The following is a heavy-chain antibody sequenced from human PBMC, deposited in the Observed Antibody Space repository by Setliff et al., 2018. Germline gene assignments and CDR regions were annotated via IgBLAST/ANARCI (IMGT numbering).Heavy chain of an antibody. CDR1: GGSISSSNYY. Sequence: SETLSLTCTVSGGSISSSNYYWGWIRQPPGKGLEWIGSIYHRGTTNYNPSLKSRVTISADTSNNSFSLNLFSVTAADTAVYYCARGFDVCGGGACYTDGPYYFDYWGLGTLVTVSS. D-gene: IGHD2-21*02. CDR3: ARGFDVCGGGACYTDGPYYFDY. CDR2: IYHRGTT. J-gene: IGHJ4*02. V-gene: IGHV4-39*02.